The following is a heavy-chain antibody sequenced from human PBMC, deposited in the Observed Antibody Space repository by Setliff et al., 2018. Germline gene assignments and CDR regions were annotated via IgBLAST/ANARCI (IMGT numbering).Heavy chain of an antibody. V-gene: IGHV3-7*01. Sequence: ETLSLTCAVYGGSFSGYYWSWIRQPPGKRLEWVANIKQDGSEKYYVDSVKGRFTISRDNVKNSLFLQMNSLRAEDTAVYYCVRDLHWGFDYWGLGTLVTVSS. CDR3: VRDLHWGFDY. CDR2: IKQDGSEK. CDR1: GGSFSGYY. J-gene: IGHJ4*02. D-gene: IGHD7-27*01.